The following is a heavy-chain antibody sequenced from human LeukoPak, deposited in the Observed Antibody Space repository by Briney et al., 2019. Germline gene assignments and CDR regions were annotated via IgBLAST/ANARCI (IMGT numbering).Heavy chain of an antibody. CDR1: GFTFDDYG. Sequence: GGSLRLSCAASGFTFDDYGMSWVRQAPGKGLEWVSGINWNGGRRGYVDSVKGRFTISRDNAKNSLYLQMNSLRAEDTALYYCAREGVKRAVAGTWFDPWGRGTLVTVAS. D-gene: IGHD6-19*01. CDR2: INWNGGRR. J-gene: IGHJ5*02. CDR3: AREGVKRAVAGTWFDP. V-gene: IGHV3-20*04.